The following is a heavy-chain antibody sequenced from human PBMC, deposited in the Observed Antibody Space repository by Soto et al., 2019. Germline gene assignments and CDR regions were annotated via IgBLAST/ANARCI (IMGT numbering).Heavy chain of an antibody. CDR2: INAHSGGT. J-gene: IGHJ5*02. Sequence: ASVNVSCKASGFSITGYHIYWLRQAPGQGLEWMGWINAHSGGTEYAQKFQGRVTLTRDTSIATAYLTLTSLTSDDTALYYCAKDLTRQLAYWLDPWGQGTQVTVSS. CDR3: AKDLTRQLAYWLDP. CDR1: GFSITGYH. V-gene: IGHV1-2*02. D-gene: IGHD6-6*01.